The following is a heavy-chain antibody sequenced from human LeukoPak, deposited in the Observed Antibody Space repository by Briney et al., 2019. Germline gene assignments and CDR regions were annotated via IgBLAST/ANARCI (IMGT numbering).Heavy chain of an antibody. J-gene: IGHJ5*02. CDR3: ARGPGPKYGSGSYYLRQNWFDP. D-gene: IGHD3-10*01. CDR2: INHSGST. Sequence: SETLSLTCAVYGGSFSGYYWSWIRQPPGKGLEWIGEINHSGSTNYNPSLKSRVTISVDTSKNQFSLKLSSVTAADTAVYYCARGPGPKYGSGSYYLRQNWFDPWGQGTLVTVSS. CDR1: GGSFSGYY. V-gene: IGHV4-34*01.